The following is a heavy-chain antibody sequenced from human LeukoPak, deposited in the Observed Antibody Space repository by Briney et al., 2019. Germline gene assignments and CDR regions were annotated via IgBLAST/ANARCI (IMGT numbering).Heavy chain of an antibody. CDR3: ARDPSQYGDYSYYYGMDV. D-gene: IGHD4-17*01. CDR1: GFTFSSYW. CDR2: IKQDGSEK. Sequence: GGSLRLSCAASGFTFSSYWMSWVRQAPGKGLEGVANIKQDGSEKYYVDSVKGRFTISRANAKNSLYLQMNSPRAEDTAVYYCARDPSQYGDYSYYYGMDVWGQGTTVTVSS. V-gene: IGHV3-7*01. J-gene: IGHJ6*02.